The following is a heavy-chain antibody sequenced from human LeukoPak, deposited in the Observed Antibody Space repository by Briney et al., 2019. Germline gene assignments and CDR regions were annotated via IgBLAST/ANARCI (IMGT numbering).Heavy chain of an antibody. V-gene: IGHV1-69*13. CDR3: ARGGITMVRGVITPYYFDS. J-gene: IGHJ4*02. CDR1: GDTFSGYA. CDR2: IIPIFGTA. D-gene: IGHD3-10*01. Sequence: ASVKVSCKASGDTFSGYAISWVRQAPGQGLEWMGGIIPIFGTANYAQKFQGRVTITADESTSTAYVELSSLRSEDTAVYYCARGGITMVRGVITPYYFDSWGQGTLVTVSS.